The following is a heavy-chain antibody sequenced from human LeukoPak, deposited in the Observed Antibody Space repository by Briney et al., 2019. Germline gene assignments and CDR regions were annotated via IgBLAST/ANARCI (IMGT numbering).Heavy chain of an antibody. CDR3: ARGGNLEN. CDR2: INEDGGER. J-gene: IGHJ4*02. D-gene: IGHD1-14*01. V-gene: IGHV3-7*01. CDR1: GFTLNRYW. Sequence: GGSLRLSCAASGFTLNRYWMSWVRQSPGKGVEWVANINEDGGERHCVDSVKGPFTISRDNAKNSLYMQMNSLRAEDTAVYYCARGGNLENWGGGTLVTVSS.